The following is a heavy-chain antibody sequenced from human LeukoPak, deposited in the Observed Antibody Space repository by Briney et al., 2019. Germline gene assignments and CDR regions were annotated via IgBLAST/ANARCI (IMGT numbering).Heavy chain of an antibody. D-gene: IGHD6-13*01. Sequence: GGSLRLSCAASGFTFSSYEMNWVRPAPGKGLEWVSYISTSGNSIYYADSVKGRFTISRDNAKNSLFLQMNSLRAEDTAVYYCATSQGSWPDYFDYWGQGTLVTVSS. J-gene: IGHJ4*02. CDR1: GFTFSSYE. CDR2: ISTSGNSI. CDR3: ATSQGSWPDYFDY. V-gene: IGHV3-48*03.